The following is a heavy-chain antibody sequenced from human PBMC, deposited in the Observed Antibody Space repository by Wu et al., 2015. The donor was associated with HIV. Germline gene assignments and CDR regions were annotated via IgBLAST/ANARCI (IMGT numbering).Heavy chain of an antibody. Sequence: QVQLVQSGAEVKKPGSSVKVSCKASGGTFSSYAISWVRQAPGQGLEWMGRIIPIFGTANYAQKFQGRVTITADESTSTAYMELSSLRSEDTAVYYCARNGVDYYDSSGYMGRGLNYFDYWGQGTLVTVSS. J-gene: IGHJ4*02. D-gene: IGHD3-22*01. CDR2: IIPIFGTA. CDR1: GGTFSSYA. V-gene: IGHV1-69*13. CDR3: ARNGVDYYDSSGYMGRGLNYFDY.